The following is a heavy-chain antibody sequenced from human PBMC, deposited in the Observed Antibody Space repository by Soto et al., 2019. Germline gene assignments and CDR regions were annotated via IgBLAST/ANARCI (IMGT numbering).Heavy chain of an antibody. CDR2: LNSDGSST. Sequence: EVQLVESGGGLVQPGGSLRLSCAASGFTFSSYWMHWVRQAPGKGLVWVSRLNSDGSSTSYADSVKGRFTISRDNAKNTLDLQMNSRRAEDTAVYYCARPIRRYSGYDYDYYYGMDVWGQGTTVTVSS. J-gene: IGHJ6*02. CDR1: GFTFSSYW. D-gene: IGHD5-12*01. CDR3: ARPIRRYSGYDYDYYYGMDV. V-gene: IGHV3-74*01.